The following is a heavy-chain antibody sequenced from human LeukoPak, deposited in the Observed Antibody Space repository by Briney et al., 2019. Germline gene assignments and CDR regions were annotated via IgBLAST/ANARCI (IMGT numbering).Heavy chain of an antibody. CDR2: INHSGST. V-gene: IGHV4-34*01. Sequence: PSETLSLTCAVYGGSFSGCYWSWIRQPPGKGREWIGEINHSGSTNYNPSLKSRVTISVDTPKNQFSLKLSSVTAADTAEYYCARGRLDYVWGSYRPYYFDYWGQGTLVTVSS. D-gene: IGHD3-16*02. CDR3: ARGRLDYVWGSYRPYYFDY. CDR1: GGSFSGCY. J-gene: IGHJ4*02.